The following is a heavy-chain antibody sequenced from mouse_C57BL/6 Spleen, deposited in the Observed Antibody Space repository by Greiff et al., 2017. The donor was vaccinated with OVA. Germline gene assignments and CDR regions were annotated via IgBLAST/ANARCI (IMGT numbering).Heavy chain of an antibody. CDR3: AGYYWYFDV. CDR2: ISYDGSN. V-gene: IGHV3-6*01. CDR1: GYSITSGYY. Sequence: VQLKESGPGLVKPSQSLSLTCSVTGYSITSGYYWNWIRQFPGNKLEWMGYISYDGSNNYNPSLKNRISITRDTSKNQFFLKLNSVTTEDTATYYCAGYYWYFDVWGTGTTVTVSS. D-gene: IGHD2-2*01. J-gene: IGHJ1*03.